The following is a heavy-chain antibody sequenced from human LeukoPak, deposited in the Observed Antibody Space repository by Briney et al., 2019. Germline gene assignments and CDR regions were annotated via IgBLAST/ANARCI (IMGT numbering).Heavy chain of an antibody. V-gene: IGHV3-30*02. J-gene: IGHJ3*02. D-gene: IGHD2-15*01. CDR2: IRYDGTNK. CDR1: GFTYDDFG. CDR3: AKDSKEYCSGGSCSGAFDI. Sequence: GGSLGLSCAASGFTYDDFGMHWVRQAPGKGLEWVSFIRYDGTNKYYADSVKGRFTISRDNSKNTLYLQMNSLRAEDTAVYYCAKDSKEYCSGGSCSGAFDIWGQGTMVTVSS.